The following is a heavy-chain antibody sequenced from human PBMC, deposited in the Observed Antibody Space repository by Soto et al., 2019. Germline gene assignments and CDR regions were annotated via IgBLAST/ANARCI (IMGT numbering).Heavy chain of an antibody. V-gene: IGHV4-30-4*01. CDR3: ARGRLRLGELSPNFDY. CDR2: IYYSGST. D-gene: IGHD3-16*02. CDR1: GGSISSGDYY. Sequence: LSLTCTVSGGSISSGDYYWSWIRQPPGKGLEWIGYIYYSGSTYYNPSLKSRVTISVDTSKNQFSLKLSSVTAADTAVYYCARGRLRLGELSPNFDYWGQGTLVTVSS. J-gene: IGHJ4*02.